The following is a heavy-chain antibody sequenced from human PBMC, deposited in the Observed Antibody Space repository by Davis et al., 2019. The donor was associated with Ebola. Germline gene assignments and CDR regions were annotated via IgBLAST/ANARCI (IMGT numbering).Heavy chain of an antibody. D-gene: IGHD2-15*01. Sequence: AASVISCKASGGTFSSSAISWVRQAPGQGLEWMGGFDPEDGETIYAQKFQGRVTMTRDTSISTAYMELSRLRSDDTAVYYCARDLGYCSGGSCFFSNWFDPWGQGTLVTVSS. V-gene: IGHV1-2*02. J-gene: IGHJ5*02. CDR2: FDPEDGET. CDR1: GGTFSSSA. CDR3: ARDLGYCSGGSCFFSNWFDP.